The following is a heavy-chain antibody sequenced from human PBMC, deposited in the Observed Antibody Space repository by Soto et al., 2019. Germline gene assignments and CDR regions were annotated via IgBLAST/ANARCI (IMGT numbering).Heavy chain of an antibody. CDR3: AKDGPSSSWYTMDY. V-gene: IGHV3-30*18. CDR1: GFTFSSYG. D-gene: IGHD6-13*01. J-gene: IGHJ4*02. Sequence: QVQLVESGGGVVQPGRSLRLSCAASGFTFSSYGMHWVRQAPGKGLEWVAVISYDGSNKYYADSVKGRFTISRDNSKNTLYLQMNSLRAEDTAVYYCAKDGPSSSWYTMDYWGQGTLVTVSS. CDR2: ISYDGSNK.